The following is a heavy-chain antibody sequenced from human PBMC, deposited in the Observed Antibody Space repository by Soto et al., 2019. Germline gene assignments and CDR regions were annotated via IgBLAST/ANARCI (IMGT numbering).Heavy chain of an antibody. J-gene: IGHJ6*02. CDR2: ISTYNGNT. V-gene: IGHV1-18*04. CDR1: GYRFTTYG. CDR3: ARGLGTNGLDV. D-gene: IGHD7-27*01. Sequence: QVQLLQSGAEVKKPGASVKVSCKASGYRFTTYGITWVRLAPGQGLEWLGGISTYNGNTDYAQKHLDSVTMTTETSTSTAYMEVTSLTSDDTAVYYCARGLGTNGLDVWGQGTTVTVSS.